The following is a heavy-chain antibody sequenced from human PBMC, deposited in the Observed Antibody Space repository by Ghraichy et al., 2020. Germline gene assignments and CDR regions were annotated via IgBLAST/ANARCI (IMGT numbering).Heavy chain of an antibody. D-gene: IGHD3-10*01. CDR2: INHYGNMQ. CDR1: GFSFSSYW. V-gene: IGHV3-7*01. Sequence: GGSLRLSCAASGFSFSSYWMPWVRRAPGNGVEWVASINHYGNMQFYVGSVQGRFPISRDNAKNSLFLQMDSLRAEDTALYFCATYYNRCHYWWRQGTLVTVSS. CDR3: ATYYNRCHYW. J-gene: IGHJ4*02.